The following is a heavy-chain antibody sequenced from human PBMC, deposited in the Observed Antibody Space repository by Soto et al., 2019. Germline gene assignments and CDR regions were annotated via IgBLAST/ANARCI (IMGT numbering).Heavy chain of an antibody. V-gene: IGHV1-8*01. CDR1: GYTFTSYD. CDR3: ARSERGDKTIFGVVIPHYYYYGMDV. CDR2: MNPNSGNT. J-gene: IGHJ6*02. D-gene: IGHD3-3*01. Sequence: ASVEVSSKASGYTFTSYDINWVRQATGQGLEWMGWMNPNSGNTGYAQKFQGRVTMTRNTSISTAYMELSSLRSEDTAVYYCARSERGDKTIFGVVIPHYYYYGMDVWG.